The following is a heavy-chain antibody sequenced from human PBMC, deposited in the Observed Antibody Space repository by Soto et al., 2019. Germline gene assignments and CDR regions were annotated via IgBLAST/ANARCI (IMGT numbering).Heavy chain of an antibody. CDR2: ISSSSSYI. V-gene: IGHV3-21*01. CDR3: ARDKGMVRGVIIFDY. D-gene: IGHD3-10*01. Sequence: GGSLRLSCAASGFTFSSYSMNWVRQAPGKGLEWVSSISSSSSYIYYADSVKGRFTISRDNAKNSLYLQMNSLRAEDTAVYYCARDKGMVRGVIIFDYWGQGTLVTVSS. CDR1: GFTFSSYS. J-gene: IGHJ4*02.